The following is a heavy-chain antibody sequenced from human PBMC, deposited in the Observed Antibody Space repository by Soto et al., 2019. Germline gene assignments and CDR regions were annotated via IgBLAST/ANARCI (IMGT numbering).Heavy chain of an antibody. CDR2: VDPNGCGS. Sequence: ASVKVSCKTSGYSFTDYKLHWVRQAPGQGFEWMGWVDPNGCGSNSAQKFQGSVTMTWDTSITTAYLDLTRLTTNDTATYFCATWVDYGDFEGFDFWGQETLVTVSS. CDR3: ATWVDYGDFEGFDF. V-gene: IGHV1-2*04. J-gene: IGHJ4*02. D-gene: IGHD4-17*01. CDR1: GYSFTDYK.